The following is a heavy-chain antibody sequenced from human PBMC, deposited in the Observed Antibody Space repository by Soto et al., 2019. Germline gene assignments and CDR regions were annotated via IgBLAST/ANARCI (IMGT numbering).Heavy chain of an antibody. CDR1: GGSISSYY. CDR2: IYYSGST. D-gene: IGHD2-15*01. CDR3: ARLRTYCSAGSCSEGMDV. V-gene: IGHV4-59*01. Sequence: PPETLSLTCTVSGGSISSYYWSWIRQPPGKGLEWIGYIYYSGSTNYNPSLKSRVTISVDTSKNQFSLKLSSVTAADTAVHYCARLRTYCSAGSCSEGMDVWGQGTTVTVSS. J-gene: IGHJ6*02.